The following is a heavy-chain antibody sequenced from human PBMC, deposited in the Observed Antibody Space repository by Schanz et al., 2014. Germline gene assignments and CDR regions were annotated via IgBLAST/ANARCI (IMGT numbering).Heavy chain of an antibody. CDR1: GFAFTSNA. CDR2: ISSTGGST. J-gene: IGHJ6*02. Sequence: EAQLLESGGGLVQPGGSLRLSCAASGFAFTSNAMTWVRQAPGKGLEWVSAISSTGGSTYYADSVKGRFTISRDNSKNTLSLQLNSLRADDTAVYYCAKHLYQYNYYGMDVWGQGTTVTVSS. CDR3: AKHLYQYNYYGMDV. V-gene: IGHV3-23*01. D-gene: IGHD2-2*02.